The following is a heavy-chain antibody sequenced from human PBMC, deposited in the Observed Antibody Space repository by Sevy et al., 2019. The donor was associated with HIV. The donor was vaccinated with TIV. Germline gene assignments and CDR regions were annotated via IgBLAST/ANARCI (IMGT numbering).Heavy chain of an antibody. J-gene: IGHJ6*02. CDR3: AKDKGGLLPSYGMDV. CDR1: GLTFSSYA. D-gene: IGHD2-15*01. CDR2: ISGSGDRT. V-gene: IGHV3-23*01. Sequence: GGSLRLSCAASGLTFSSYAMAWVRQAPGKGLEWISAISGSGDRTYYAGSVKGRFTISRDNSKNMGYLQMNSLRAEDTAVYYCAKDKGGLLPSYGMDVWGQGTTVTVSS.